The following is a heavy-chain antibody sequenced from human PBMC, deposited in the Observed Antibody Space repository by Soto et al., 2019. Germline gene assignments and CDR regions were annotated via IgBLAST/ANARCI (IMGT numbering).Heavy chain of an antibody. D-gene: IGHD3-16*01. J-gene: IGHJ5*02. CDR2: IYWDDDK. CDR3: AHIPTYYQYDWFDP. Sequence: QITLKESSPTLVKPTQTLTLTCTFSGFSLTTRGVGVGWIRQPPGKALECLALIYWDDDKRYSPSLQSRRTITKDTSKNQVVRTMTNVDPVDTATYYCAHIPTYYQYDWFDPWGQGTLVSVSS. V-gene: IGHV2-5*02. CDR1: GFSLTTRGVG.